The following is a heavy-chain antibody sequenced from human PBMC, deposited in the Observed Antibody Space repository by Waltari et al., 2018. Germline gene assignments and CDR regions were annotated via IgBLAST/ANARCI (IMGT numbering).Heavy chain of an antibody. CDR3: ARDGGKGEDFFDY. CDR2: TYYRSKWYS. CDR1: GDRCSRYNAA. V-gene: IGHV6-1*01. Sequence: VQLQQSGPGLVKPSQTLSPTCVVAGDRCSRYNAAWNWIRQSPSGGLEWLGRTYYRSKWYSDYAVSLKSRITINPDTSKNQFSLHLNSVTPEDTGVYYCARDGGKGEDFFDYWGQGTLISVSP. D-gene: IGHD2-15*01. J-gene: IGHJ4*02.